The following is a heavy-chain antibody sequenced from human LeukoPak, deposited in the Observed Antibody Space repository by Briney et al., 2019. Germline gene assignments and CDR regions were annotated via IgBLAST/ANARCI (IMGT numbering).Heavy chain of an antibody. CDR3: ARGRTSFDY. J-gene: IGHJ4*02. CDR1: GGSISDASYY. V-gene: IGHV3-11*01. CDR2: ISSSGSTI. Sequence: LSLTCIVSGGSISDASYYWGWIRQPPGKGLEWVSYISSSGSTIYYADSVKGRFTISRDNAKNSLYLQMNSLRAEDTAVYYCARGRTSFDYWGQGTLVTVSS.